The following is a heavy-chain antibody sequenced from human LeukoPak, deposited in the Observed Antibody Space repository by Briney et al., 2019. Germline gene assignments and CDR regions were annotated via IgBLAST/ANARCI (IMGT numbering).Heavy chain of an antibody. CDR2: IYHSGST. D-gene: IGHD4-17*01. V-gene: IGHV4-38-2*02. Sequence: PSETLSLTCTVSGYSISSGYYWGWIRQSPGKGLEWIGSIYHSGSTYYNPSLKSRVTISVDTSKNQFSPKLSSVTAADAAVYYCARDYNRNDFYGDYRYLQHWGQGTLVTVSS. CDR3: ARDYNRNDFYGDYRYLQH. CDR1: GYSISSGYY. J-gene: IGHJ1*01.